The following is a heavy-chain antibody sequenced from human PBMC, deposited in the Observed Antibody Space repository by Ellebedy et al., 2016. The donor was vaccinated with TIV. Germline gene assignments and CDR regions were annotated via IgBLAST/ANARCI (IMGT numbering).Heavy chain of an antibody. D-gene: IGHD6-19*01. V-gene: IGHV4-61*01. Sequence: MPSETLSLTCTVSGGSISSSSYYWSWIRQPPGKGLEWIGYIYYSGSTNYNPSLKSRVTISVDTSKNQFSLKLSSVTAADTAVYYCARSSGWYSSFDYWGQGTLVTVSS. CDR1: GGSISSSSYY. J-gene: IGHJ4*02. CDR3: ARSSGWYSSFDY. CDR2: IYYSGST.